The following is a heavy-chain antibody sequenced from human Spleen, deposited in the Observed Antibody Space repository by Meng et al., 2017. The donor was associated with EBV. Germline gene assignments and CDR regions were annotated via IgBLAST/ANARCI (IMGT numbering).Heavy chain of an antibody. V-gene: IGHV4-4*02. Sequence: QVQRRESGPGQVKPSETLSLTCAVSGGSISSSKWWTWVRQPPGKGLEWIGDIHHSGSTNYNPSLRSRVTISVDKSKNQVSLKLNSVTAADTAVYYCATGISPAVPFNYWGQGTLVTVSS. CDR2: IHHSGST. CDR1: GGSISSSKW. J-gene: IGHJ4*02. D-gene: IGHD6-13*01. CDR3: ATGISPAVPFNY.